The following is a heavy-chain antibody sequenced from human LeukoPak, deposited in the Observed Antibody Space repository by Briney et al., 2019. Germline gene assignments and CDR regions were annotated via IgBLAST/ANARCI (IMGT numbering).Heavy chain of an antibody. V-gene: IGHV4-39*01. CDR1: GGSLNSNNYY. J-gene: IGHJ4*02. CDR2: VRYSGST. D-gene: IGHD5-12*01. Sequence: LETLSLTCTVSGGSLNSNNYYWGWIRQPPGKGLEWIGSVRYSGSTYYNQSLKSRVTISRDTSKNQFSLRLTSVTAADTAVYYCARHSGYDFYLDYWGQGTLVTVSS. CDR3: ARHSGYDFYLDY.